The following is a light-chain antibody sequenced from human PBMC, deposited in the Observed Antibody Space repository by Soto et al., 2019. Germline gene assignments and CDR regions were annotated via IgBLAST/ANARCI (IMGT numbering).Light chain of an antibody. V-gene: IGKV1-39*01. CDR3: QQSYKKRT. CDR2: SAS. Sequence: DIQMTQSPSSLYASVGDRVIITCRASQSISNYLNWYQQEPGKAPKPLIYSASTLQGGVPSRFSGGGSGTHFTLTISSLQPEDFATYFCQQSYKKRTFGQGTKVEIK. CDR1: QSISNY. J-gene: IGKJ1*01.